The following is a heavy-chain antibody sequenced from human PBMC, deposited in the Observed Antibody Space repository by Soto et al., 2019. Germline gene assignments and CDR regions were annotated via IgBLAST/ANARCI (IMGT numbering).Heavy chain of an antibody. D-gene: IGHD2-21*02. J-gene: IGHJ6*02. CDR3: AREEYGGNSRAYYGMDV. Sequence: SETLSLTCTVSGGSISSGGYYWSWIRQHPGKGLEWIGYIYYSGSTYYNPSLKSRVTISVDTSKNQFSLKLSSVTAADTAVYYCAREEYGGNSRAYYGMDVWGQGTTVTGSS. V-gene: IGHV4-31*03. CDR2: IYYSGST. CDR1: GGSISSGGYY.